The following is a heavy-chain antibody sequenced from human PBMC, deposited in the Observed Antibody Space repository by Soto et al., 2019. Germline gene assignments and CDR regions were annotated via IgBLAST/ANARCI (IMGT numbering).Heavy chain of an antibody. CDR1: GGSVSSGSYY. D-gene: IGHD1-26*01. J-gene: IGHJ4*02. V-gene: IGHV4-61*01. Sequence: SETLSLTCTVSGGSVSSGSYYWSWIRQPPGKGLEWIGYIYYSGSTNYNPSLKSRVTISVDTSKNQLSMKLSSVTAADTAVYYCARTMVGARAGYFDYWGPGTRVTVS. CDR2: IYYSGST. CDR3: ARTMVGARAGYFDY.